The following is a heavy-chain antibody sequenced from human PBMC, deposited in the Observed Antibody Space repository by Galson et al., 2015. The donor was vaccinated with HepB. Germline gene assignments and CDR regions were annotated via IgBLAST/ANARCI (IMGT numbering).Heavy chain of an antibody. V-gene: IGHV3-64D*06. CDR1: GFTFSSYV. CDR2: SPSNGGDA. CDR3: VREGYSSGYCGAFDI. J-gene: IGHJ3*02. Sequence: SLRLSCAASGFTFSSYVMHWVRQAPGKGPEYVSVSPSNGGDAGYADSVKGRFTISRDNSKNTLYLQMSSLRSDDTAVYYCVREGYSSGYCGAFDIWGQGTMVTVSS. D-gene: IGHD6-19*01.